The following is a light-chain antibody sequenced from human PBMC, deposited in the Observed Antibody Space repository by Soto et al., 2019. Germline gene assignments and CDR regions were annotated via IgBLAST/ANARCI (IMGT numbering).Light chain of an antibody. CDR2: AAS. CDR3: HQSYTTHVYS. V-gene: IGKV1-39*01. Sequence: DIQMTQSPSSLSAFVGVRFSITCRASQNIIFYLNWYQQKIGKAPKLLIYAASNLQSGVPSRFSGTGSGADFTLTISNLQPEDSATYFCHQSYTTHVYSFNQGTKVDIK. CDR1: QNIIFY. J-gene: IGKJ2*01.